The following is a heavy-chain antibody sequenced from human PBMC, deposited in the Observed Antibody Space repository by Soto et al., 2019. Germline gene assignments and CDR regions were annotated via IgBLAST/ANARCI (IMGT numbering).Heavy chain of an antibody. Sequence: SETLSLTCAVYGGSFSGYYWSWIRQPPGKGLEWIGEINHSGSTNYNPSLKSRVTISVDTSKNQFSLKLSSVTAADTAVYYCARAVKRKWFDPWGQGTLVTVSS. CDR3: ARAVKRKWFDP. CDR1: GGSFSGYY. D-gene: IGHD6-19*01. J-gene: IGHJ5*02. CDR2: INHSGST. V-gene: IGHV4-34*01.